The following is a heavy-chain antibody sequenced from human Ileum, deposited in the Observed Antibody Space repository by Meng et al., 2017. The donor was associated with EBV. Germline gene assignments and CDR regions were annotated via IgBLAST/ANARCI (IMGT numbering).Heavy chain of an antibody. CDR2: IYHSGST. CDR3: ARVGQWLPIDY. D-gene: IGHD6-19*01. J-gene: IGHJ4*02. Sequence: QGQLQESGPGLVKPSGTPSLSCADSGGSIRSSNWWSWVRQPPGKGLEWIGEIYHSGSTNYNPSLKSRVTISVDKSKNQFSLNLSSVTAADTAVYYCARVGQWLPIDYWGQGTLVTVSS. CDR1: GGSIRSSNW. V-gene: IGHV4-4*02.